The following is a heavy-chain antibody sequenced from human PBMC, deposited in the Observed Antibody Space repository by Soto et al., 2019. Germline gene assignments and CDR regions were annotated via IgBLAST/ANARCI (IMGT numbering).Heavy chain of an antibody. J-gene: IGHJ4*02. V-gene: IGHV1-2*02. CDR1: GDTFTGYY. CDR2: INPNSGGT. Sequence: QVQLVQSGAEVKKPGASVKVSCKASGDTFTGYYMNWVRQAPGQGLEWMGWINPNSGGTNYAQKFQGRVTMTRDTYSSTGSMELGRLRYDGTVVYYCASLMSFITGAGRSDYWGQGTQVNGSS. CDR3: ASLMSFITGAGRSDY. D-gene: IGHD6-13*01.